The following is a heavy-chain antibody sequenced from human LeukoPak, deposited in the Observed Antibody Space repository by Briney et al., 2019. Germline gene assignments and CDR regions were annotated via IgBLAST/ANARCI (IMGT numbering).Heavy chain of an antibody. CDR3: AKEDVYGSNGMIVVAPGVFDV. CDR2: ISGRGDST. Sequence: GGSLRLSCAASGLTFSSYAMSGVRQAPGKALEWVSTISGRGDSTHYADSVKRRSTISRDNSKNAVYLEMSSLRAEDTAVYYCAKEDVYGSNGMIVVAPGVFDVWGQGTMVTVSP. V-gene: IGHV3-23*01. D-gene: IGHD3-22*01. CDR1: GLTFSSYA. J-gene: IGHJ3*01.